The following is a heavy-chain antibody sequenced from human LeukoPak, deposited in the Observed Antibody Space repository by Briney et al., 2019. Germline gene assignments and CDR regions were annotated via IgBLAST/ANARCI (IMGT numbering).Heavy chain of an antibody. CDR3: ARWSIVGATTAFDY. J-gene: IGHJ4*02. V-gene: IGHV4-4*02. D-gene: IGHD1-26*01. CDR2: IYHSGST. Sequence: SGTLSLTCAVSGGSISSSNWWSWVHPSPGKGLEWIGEIYHSGSTNYNPSLKSRVTISVDKSKNQFSLKLSSVTAADTAVYYCARWSIVGATTAFDYWGQGTLVTVSS. CDR1: GGSISSSNW.